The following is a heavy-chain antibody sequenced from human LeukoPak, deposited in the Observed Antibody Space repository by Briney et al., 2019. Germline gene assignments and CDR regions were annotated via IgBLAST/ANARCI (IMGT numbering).Heavy chain of an antibody. CDR3: AKSGVWSGSWYYWHLDL. V-gene: IGHV1-8*01. Sequence: ASVKVSCKASGYTFTSYDINWVRQATGQGLEWMGWMNPNSGNTGYAQKFQGRVTMTRNTSISTAYMELSSLRSVDTAVYYCAKSGVWSGSWYYWHLDLWGRGTLVTVSS. CDR2: MNPNSGNT. CDR1: GYTFTSYD. J-gene: IGHJ2*01. D-gene: IGHD1-26*01.